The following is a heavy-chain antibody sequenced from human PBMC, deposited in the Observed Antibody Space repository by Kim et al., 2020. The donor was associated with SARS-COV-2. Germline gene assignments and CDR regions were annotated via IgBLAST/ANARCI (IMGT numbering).Heavy chain of an antibody. J-gene: IGHJ5*02. CDR1: GYTFTSYY. D-gene: IGHD1-26*01. CDR2: INPSGGST. CDR3: ARALRVGATRLPFDP. Sequence: ASVKVSCKASGYTFTSYYMHWVRQAPGQGLEWMGIINPSGGSTSYAQKFQGRVTMTRDTSTSTVYMELSSLRSEDTAVYYCARALRVGATRLPFDPWGQGTLVTVSS. V-gene: IGHV1-46*01.